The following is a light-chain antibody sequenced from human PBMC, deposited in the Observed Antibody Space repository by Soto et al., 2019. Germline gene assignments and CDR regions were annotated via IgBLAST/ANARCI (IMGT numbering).Light chain of an antibody. CDR2: DVS. CDR3: SSYTTSTTRQID. V-gene: IGLV2-14*01. CDR1: SSDVVGYNY. Sequence: QSALTQPASVSGSPGQSITISCTGTSSDVVGYNYVSWYQQHPGKAPKFMIYDVSNRPSGVSNRFSGSKSGNTASLTISGLQAEDEADYYCSSYTTSTTRQIDFGPVCNVTVL. J-gene: IGLJ1*01.